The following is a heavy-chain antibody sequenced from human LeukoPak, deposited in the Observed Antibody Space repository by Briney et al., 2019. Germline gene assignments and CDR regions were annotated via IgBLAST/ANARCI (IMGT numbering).Heavy chain of an antibody. J-gene: IGHJ4*02. V-gene: IGHV3-48*03. CDR2: ISSSGGTI. CDR1: GLTFSTYE. D-gene: IGHD3-22*01. CDR3: AREGGVNYYDLDYFDY. Sequence: PGGSLRLSCVGSGLTFSTYEMTWVRQAPGKGLEWVSYISSSGGTIYYADSVKGRFTISRDNAKNSLYLQMNSLRAEDTAVYYCAREGGVNYYDLDYFDYWGQGTLITVSS.